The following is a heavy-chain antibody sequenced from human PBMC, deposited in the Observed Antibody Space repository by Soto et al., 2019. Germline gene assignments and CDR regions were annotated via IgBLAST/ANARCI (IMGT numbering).Heavy chain of an antibody. V-gene: IGHV4-34*01. CDR3: ARKLGMARFFDY. Sequence: SETLSLTCAVYGGSFRGYYWSWIRQPPGKGLEWIGEINHSGSTNYNPSLKSRVTISVDTSKNQFSLKLSSVTAADTAVYYCARKLGMARFFDYWGQGTLVTVSS. CDR2: INHSGST. CDR1: GGSFRGYY. J-gene: IGHJ4*02. D-gene: IGHD3-3*01.